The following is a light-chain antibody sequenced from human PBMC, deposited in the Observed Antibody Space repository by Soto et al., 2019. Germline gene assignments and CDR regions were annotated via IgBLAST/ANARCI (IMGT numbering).Light chain of an antibody. CDR2: DVT. Sequence: QSALTQPASVSGSPGQSITISCTGTSSDVGGYNYISWYQQHPDKAPKLLIYDVTNRPSGVSTRFSGSKSGNTASLTISGLQAEDEADYYCSSYISRSAYVFGTGTKLTVL. CDR3: SSYISRSAYV. CDR1: SSDVGGYNY. J-gene: IGLJ1*01. V-gene: IGLV2-14*01.